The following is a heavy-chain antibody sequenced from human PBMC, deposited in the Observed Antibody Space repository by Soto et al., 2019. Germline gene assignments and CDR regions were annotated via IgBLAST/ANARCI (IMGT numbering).Heavy chain of an antibody. CDR2: INSDGSSR. J-gene: IGHJ4*02. CDR1: GFTSSNNW. D-gene: IGHD6-25*01. V-gene: IGHV3-74*01. Sequence: LRLYCGVSGFTSSNNWMHRVRQIPGKGLVWVSRINSDGSSRSYADSVEGRFTISGDNAKNTVYLQMNDLRVEDTAVYYCARAPEQRRIGYWGQGTLVTVSS. CDR3: ARAPEQRRIGY.